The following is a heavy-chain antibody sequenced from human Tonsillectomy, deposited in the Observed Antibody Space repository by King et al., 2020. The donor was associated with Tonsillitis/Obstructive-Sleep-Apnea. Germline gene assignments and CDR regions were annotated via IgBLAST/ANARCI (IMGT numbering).Heavy chain of an antibody. CDR1: GFSLSTSGVG. CDR2: IYWDDDK. V-gene: IGHV2-5*02. J-gene: IGHJ6*03. CDR3: ARLYCTGVSCSPRFYYYYYHIDV. D-gene: IGHD2-15*01. Sequence: ITLKESGPALVKPTQTLTLTCTFSGFSLSTSGVGVGWVRQPPGKALEWLAFIYWDDDKRSSPSLKSRLTITKDTSKSQVVLTMTNMDPVDTATYYCARLYCTGVSCSPRFYYYYYHIDVWGSGTTVTVSS.